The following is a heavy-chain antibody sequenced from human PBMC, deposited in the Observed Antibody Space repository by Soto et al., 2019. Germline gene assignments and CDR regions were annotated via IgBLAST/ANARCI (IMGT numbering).Heavy chain of an antibody. D-gene: IGHD6-19*01. CDR1: GGSISSGDYY. J-gene: IGHJ6*02. Sequence: QVQLQESGPGLVKPSQTLSLTCTVSGGSISSGDYYWSWIRQPPGKGLEWMGYIYYSGSTYYNPSLKSRVTISVDTSKNQFSLKLSSVTAADTAVYYCARDCRGGSSGWYPYGMHVWGQGTTVTVSS. CDR2: IYYSGST. V-gene: IGHV4-30-4*01. CDR3: ARDCRGGSSGWYPYGMHV.